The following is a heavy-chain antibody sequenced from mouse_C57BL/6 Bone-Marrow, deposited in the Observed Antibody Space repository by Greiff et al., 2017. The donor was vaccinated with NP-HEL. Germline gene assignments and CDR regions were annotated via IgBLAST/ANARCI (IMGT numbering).Heavy chain of an antibody. Sequence: EVKLMESGGDLVKPGGSLKLSCAASGFTFSSYGMSWVRQTPDKRLEWVATISSGGSYTYYTDSVKGRFTISRDTAKNTLYLQMSSLKSEDTAMYYCARRTGTRGFAYWGQGTLVTVSA. CDR2: ISSGGSYT. V-gene: IGHV5-6*02. CDR1: GFTFSSYG. D-gene: IGHD4-1*01. CDR3: ARRTGTRGFAY. J-gene: IGHJ3*01.